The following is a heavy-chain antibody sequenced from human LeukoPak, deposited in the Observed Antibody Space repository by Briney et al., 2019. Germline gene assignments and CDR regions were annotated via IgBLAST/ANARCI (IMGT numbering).Heavy chain of an antibody. CDR3: ARRSGTYHAFDI. V-gene: IGHV4-39*01. CDR1: GGSISSNGYY. Sequence: SETLSLTCTVSGGSISSNGYYWGWIRQPPGKGLEWIGSFYYTGSTFYSPSLKSRVTISVDTSKNQFSLKLSSVTAADTAVYYCARRSGTYHAFDIWGQGAMVTVSS. J-gene: IGHJ3*02. CDR2: FYYTGST. D-gene: IGHD1-26*01.